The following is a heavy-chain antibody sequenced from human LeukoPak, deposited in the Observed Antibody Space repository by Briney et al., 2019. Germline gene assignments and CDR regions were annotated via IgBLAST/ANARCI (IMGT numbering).Heavy chain of an antibody. J-gene: IGHJ5*02. D-gene: IGHD6-13*01. CDR2: IYYSGST. CDR3: ARDLGIAAAGT. CDR1: GGSISSYY. V-gene: IGHV4-59*12. Sequence: SETLSLTCTVSGGSISSYYWSWIRQPPGKGLEWIGYIYYSGSTNYNPSLKSRVTISVDTSKNQFSLKLSSVTAADTAVYYCARDLGIAAAGTWGQGTLVTVSS.